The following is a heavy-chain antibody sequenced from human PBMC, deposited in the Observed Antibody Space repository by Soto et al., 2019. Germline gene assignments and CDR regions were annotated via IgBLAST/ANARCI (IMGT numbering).Heavy chain of an antibody. CDR3: TTTHGRFYYGMDV. CDR2: IKSKTDGGTT. V-gene: IGHV3-15*01. CDR1: GFTFSNAL. J-gene: IGHJ6*02. Sequence: GASLRLFCAASGFTFSNALMSWVRQAPGKGLEWVSRIKSKTDGGTTDYAAPVKGSFTISRDDSKNTLYLQMNSLKTEDTAVYYCTTTHGRFYYGMDVWGQGTTVTVSS. D-gene: IGHD1-26*01.